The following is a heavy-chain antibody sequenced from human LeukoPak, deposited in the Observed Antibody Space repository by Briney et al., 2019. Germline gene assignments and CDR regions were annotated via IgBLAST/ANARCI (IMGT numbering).Heavy chain of an antibody. V-gene: IGHV3-23*01. CDR3: ARAVQIYKKDY. Sequence: QPGGSLRLSCAASGFTFSSYAMSWVRQAPGKGLEWVSAIRGSGGRTYYADSVKGRFTISRDNSKNTLYLQMNSLRAEDTAVYYCARAVQIYKKDYWGQGTLVTVSS. CDR1: GFTFSSYA. CDR2: IRGSGGRT. D-gene: IGHD1-1*01. J-gene: IGHJ4*02.